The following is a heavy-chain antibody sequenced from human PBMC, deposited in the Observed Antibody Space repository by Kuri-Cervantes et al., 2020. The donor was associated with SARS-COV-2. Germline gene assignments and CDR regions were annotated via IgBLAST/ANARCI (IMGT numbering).Heavy chain of an antibody. D-gene: IGHD6-13*01. V-gene: IGHV4-61*01. J-gene: IGHJ3*02. Sequence: GSLRLSCTVSGGSVSSGSYYWSWIRQPPGKGLEWIGEIYHSGSTNYNPSLKSRVTISVDKSKNQFSLKLSSVTAADTAVYYCARDDSSNDAFDIWGQGTMVTVSS. CDR1: GGSVSSGSYY. CDR2: IYHSGST. CDR3: ARDDSSNDAFDI.